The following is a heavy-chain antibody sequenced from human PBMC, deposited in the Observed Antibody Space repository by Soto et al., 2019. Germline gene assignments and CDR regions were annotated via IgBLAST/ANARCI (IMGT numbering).Heavy chain of an antibody. CDR1: GGSFSGYY. CDR2: INHSGST. J-gene: IGHJ6*03. CDR3: ARGDYYGSGRYRRGQYYYYMYV. V-gene: IGHV4-34*01. Sequence: SETLSLTCAVYGGSFSGYYWSWIRQPPGKGLEWIGEINHSGSTNYNPSLKSRVTISVDTSKNQFSLKLSSVTAADTAVYYCARGDYYGSGRYRRGQYYYYMYVWGKGTSVTVSS. D-gene: IGHD3-10*01.